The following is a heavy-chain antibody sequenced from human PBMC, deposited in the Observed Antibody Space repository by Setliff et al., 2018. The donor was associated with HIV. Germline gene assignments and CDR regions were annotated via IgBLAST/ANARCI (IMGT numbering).Heavy chain of an antibody. Sequence: SETLSLTCTVSGGSISSHYWSWIRQPPGKGLEWIGYISYSGSTNYNPSLKSRVTISVDTSKNQVSLRLTSVTAADTAVYYCARQSITIFGVVISGFDPWGQGTLVTVSS. V-gene: IGHV4-59*08. CDR1: GGSISSHY. J-gene: IGHJ5*02. D-gene: IGHD3-3*01. CDR2: ISYSGST. CDR3: ARQSITIFGVVISGFDP.